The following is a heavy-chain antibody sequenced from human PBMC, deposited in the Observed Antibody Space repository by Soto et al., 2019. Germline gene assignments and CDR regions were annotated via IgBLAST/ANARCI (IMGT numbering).Heavy chain of an antibody. CDR1: GWSLNRYY. CDR3: ARVPNTRVRYYYYMDV. CDR2: INHSGST. D-gene: IGHD2-2*02. J-gene: IGHJ6*03. Sequence: SETLFLTCAVSGWSLNRYYWSWIRQPPGKGLERIGEINHSGSTNYNPSLKSRVTISVDTSKNQFSLKMSSVTAADTAVYYCARVPNTRVRYYYYMDVWGKGSTVTVSS. V-gene: IGHV4-34*01.